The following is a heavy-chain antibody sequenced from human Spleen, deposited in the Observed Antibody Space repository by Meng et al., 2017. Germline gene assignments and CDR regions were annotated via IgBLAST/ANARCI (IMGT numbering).Heavy chain of an antibody. V-gene: IGHV3-66*02. D-gene: IGHD6-13*01. CDR3: AKTIGAAGRYWIDP. CDR2: IYSGGAT. Sequence: GESLKISCAVSGFTVSVSYMNWVRQAPGKALEWVSVIYSGGATYYADSVKGRFTISRDNSKNTLYLQMNSLRGEDTAVYYCAKTIGAAGRYWIDPWGQGILVTVSS. J-gene: IGHJ5*02. CDR1: GFTVSVSY.